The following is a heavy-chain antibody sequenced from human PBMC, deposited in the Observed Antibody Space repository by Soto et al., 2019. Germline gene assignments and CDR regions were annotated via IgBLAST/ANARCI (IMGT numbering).Heavy chain of an antibody. CDR1: GGSISSSSYY. CDR3: ASYSSSWYEWFDP. D-gene: IGHD6-13*01. Sequence: SETLSLTCTVSGGSISSSSYYWGWIRQPPGKGLEWIGSIYYSGSTYYNPSLKSRVTISVDTSKNQFSLKLSSVTAADTAVYYCASYSSSWYEWFDPWGQGTLVTVSS. CDR2: IYYSGST. J-gene: IGHJ5*02. V-gene: IGHV4-39*01.